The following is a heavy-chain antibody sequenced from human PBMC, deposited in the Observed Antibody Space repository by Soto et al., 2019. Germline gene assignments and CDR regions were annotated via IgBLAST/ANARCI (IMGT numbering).Heavy chain of an antibody. CDR3: AREFRYYYDSSGYNWFDP. Sequence: ASVKLSCTACGYTFTSYGISWVRQAPGQGLEWMGWISAYNGNTNYAQKLQGRVTMTTDTSTSTAYMELRSLRSDDTAVYYCAREFRYYYDSSGYNWFDPWGQGTLVTVSS. CDR1: GYTFTSYG. V-gene: IGHV1-18*01. J-gene: IGHJ5*02. D-gene: IGHD3-22*01. CDR2: ISAYNGNT.